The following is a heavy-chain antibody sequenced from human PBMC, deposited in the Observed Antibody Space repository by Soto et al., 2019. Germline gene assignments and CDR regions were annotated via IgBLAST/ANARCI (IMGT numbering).Heavy chain of an antibody. CDR1: GGTFSSYA. CDR2: IIPIFGTA. V-gene: IGHV1-69*13. CDR3: ARPRYCSGGSCYSIDYYYSMDV. Sequence: GASVKVSCKASGGTFSSYAISWVRQAPGQGLEWMGGIIPIFGTANYAQKFQGRVTITADESTSTAYMELSSLRSEDTAVYYCARPRYCSGGSCYSIDYYYSMDVWGQGTTVT. J-gene: IGHJ6*02. D-gene: IGHD2-15*01.